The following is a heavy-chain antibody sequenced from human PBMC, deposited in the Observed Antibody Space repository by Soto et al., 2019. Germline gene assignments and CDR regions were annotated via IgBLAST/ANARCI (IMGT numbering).Heavy chain of an antibody. CDR3: AREDSNGWSGESLDV. J-gene: IGHJ6*02. V-gene: IGHV4-34*01. CDR1: GDSLRGQS. CDR2: LDQSGGT. D-gene: IGHD6-19*01. Sequence: SKTLSLTCAVVGDSLRGQSWNWIRQSPGKGLEWIGELDQSGGTNYNPSLKSRAIISDDTSKNQFSLTLTSVTAADTAVYYCAREDSNGWSGESLDVWGQGTTVTVSS.